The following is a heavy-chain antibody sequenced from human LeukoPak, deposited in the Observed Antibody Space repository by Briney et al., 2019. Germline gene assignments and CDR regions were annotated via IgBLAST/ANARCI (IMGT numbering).Heavy chain of an antibody. J-gene: IGHJ4*02. Sequence: GGSLRLSCAASGFTFSSYAMSWVRQAPGKGLEWVSAISGSGGSTYYADSVKGRFTISRDNSKNTLYLQMNSLRAEDTAVYYCAKVLFRGVIVYYFDYWGQGTLVTVSS. V-gene: IGHV3-23*01. CDR3: AKVLFRGVIVYYFDY. CDR2: ISGSGGST. D-gene: IGHD3-16*02. CDR1: GFTFSSYA.